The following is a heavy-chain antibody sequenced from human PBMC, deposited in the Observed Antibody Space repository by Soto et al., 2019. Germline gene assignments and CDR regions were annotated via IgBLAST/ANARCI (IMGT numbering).Heavy chain of an antibody. CDR1: GFTFSSYA. J-gene: IGHJ4*02. CDR3: AKESGGNCYSHVDY. CDR2: ICGSGGAT. Sequence: EVQLLESGGGLVQPGGSLRLSCAASGFTFSSYAMSWVRQAPGKGLEWVSAICGSGGATYYTDSVKGRFTISRDNSKNTLHLQMNNLRADDTAIYYCAKESGGNCYSHVDYCGQGTLVTVSS. D-gene: IGHD2-15*01. V-gene: IGHV3-23*01.